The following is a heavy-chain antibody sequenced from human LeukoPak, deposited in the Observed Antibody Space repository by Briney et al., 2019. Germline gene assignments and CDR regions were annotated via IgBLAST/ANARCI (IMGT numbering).Heavy chain of an antibody. CDR2: IYYSGST. V-gene: IGHV4-59*08. CDR3: ARIPGLTRFFDY. J-gene: IGHJ4*02. CDR1: GGSISSYY. D-gene: IGHD3-9*01. Sequence: PSETLSLTCTVSGGSISSYYWSWIRQPPGKGLEWIGYIYYSGSTNYNPSLKSRVTISVDTSKNQFSLKLSSVTAADTAVYYCARIPGLTRFFDYWGQGTLVTVSS.